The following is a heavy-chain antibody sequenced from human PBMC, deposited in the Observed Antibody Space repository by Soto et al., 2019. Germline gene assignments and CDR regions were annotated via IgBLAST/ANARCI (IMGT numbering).Heavy chain of an antibody. J-gene: IGHJ6*02. CDR3: AKVQGVVKRPGYYYYYGMDV. CDR2: ISGSGGST. CDR1: GFTFSSYA. V-gene: IGHV3-23*01. D-gene: IGHD3-3*01. Sequence: PGGSLRLSCAASGFTFSSYAMSWVRQAPGKGLEWVSAISGSGGSTYYADSVKGRFTISRDNSKNTLYLQMNSLRAEDTAVHYCAKVQGVVKRPGYYYYYGMDVWGQGTTVTVSS.